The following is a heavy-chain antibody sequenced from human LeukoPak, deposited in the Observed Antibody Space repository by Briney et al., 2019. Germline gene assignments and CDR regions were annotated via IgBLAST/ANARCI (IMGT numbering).Heavy chain of an antibody. CDR2: INHSGST. J-gene: IGHJ6*03. CDR3: ARLRLRSYYMDV. CDR1: GGSFSGYY. V-gene: IGHV4-34*01. Sequence: PSETLSLTCAVYGGSFSGYYWSWIRQPPGKGLEWIGEINHSGSTNYNPSLKSRVTISVDTSKNQFSLKLSSVTAADTAVYYCARLRLRSYYMDVWGKGTTVTISS. D-gene: IGHD5/OR15-5a*01.